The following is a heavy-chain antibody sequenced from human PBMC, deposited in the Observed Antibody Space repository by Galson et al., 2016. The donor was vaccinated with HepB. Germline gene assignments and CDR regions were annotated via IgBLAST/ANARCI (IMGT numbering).Heavy chain of an antibody. V-gene: IGHV3-23*01. D-gene: IGHD2-2*01. CDR3: AKDGRIYCSSASCHDHFHY. J-gene: IGHJ4*02. CDR2: ISGSGGNT. CDR1: GFTFSSFA. Sequence: SLRLSCAASGFTFSSFAMSWVRQAPGKGPEWVSTISGSGGNTYYANSVKGRFAIPRDNSKNTLYLQMSSLRAEDTAVYYCAKDGRIYCSSASCHDHFHYWGQGTLVTVSS.